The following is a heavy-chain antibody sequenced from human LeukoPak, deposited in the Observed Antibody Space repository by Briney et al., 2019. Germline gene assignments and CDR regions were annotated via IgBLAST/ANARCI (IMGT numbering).Heavy chain of an antibody. CDR3: ARGIFGKLSVASFEI. Sequence: GGSLRLSCAASGFTFNNYGTHWVRQAPGKGLEWVALIWYDGTNKYYGDSVKGRFTISRDNSKNTLYLQMNSLRAEDTAVYYFARGIFGKLSVASFEICGQGAMVTVSS. J-gene: IGHJ3*02. CDR2: IWYDGTNK. CDR1: GFTFNNYG. D-gene: IGHD3-10*02. V-gene: IGHV3-33*01.